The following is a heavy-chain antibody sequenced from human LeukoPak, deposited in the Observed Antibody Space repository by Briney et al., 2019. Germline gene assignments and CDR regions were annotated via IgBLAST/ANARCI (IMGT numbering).Heavy chain of an antibody. CDR2: IYHSGST. V-gene: IGHV4-30-2*01. CDR1: GGSISSGGYS. Sequence: SETLSLTCAVSGGSISSGGYSWSWIRQPPGKGLEWIGYIYHSGSTYYNPSLKSRVTISVDRSKNQFSLKLSSVTAADTAVYYCARALSWFDPWGQGTLATVSS. CDR3: ARALSWFDP. J-gene: IGHJ5*02. D-gene: IGHD3-16*01.